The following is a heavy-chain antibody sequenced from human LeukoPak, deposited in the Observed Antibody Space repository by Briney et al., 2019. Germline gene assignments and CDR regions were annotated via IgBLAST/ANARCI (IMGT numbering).Heavy chain of an antibody. V-gene: IGHV5-51*01. CDR3: ARHGNSDSHRDP. CDR2: IYAGDSDT. J-gene: IGHJ5*02. D-gene: IGHD4-23*01. Sequence: GASLKISRKGSGYSFTYSWIAWVRQMPGKGLEWMGIIYAGDSDTRDTPSFQGQVTISVDKSISNAYLQWNSLKASDTAMYYCARHGNSDSHRDPWRKGTLDSVSS. CDR1: GYSFTYSW.